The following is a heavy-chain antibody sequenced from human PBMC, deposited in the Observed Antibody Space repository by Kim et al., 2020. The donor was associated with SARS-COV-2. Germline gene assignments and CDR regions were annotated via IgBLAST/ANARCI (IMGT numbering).Heavy chain of an antibody. CDR2: IKSKTDGGTT. V-gene: IGHV3-15*01. D-gene: IGHD2-21*01. Sequence: GGSLRLSCAASGFTFSNAWMSWVRQAPGKGLEWVGRIKSKTDGGTTDYAAPVKGRFTISRDDSKNTLYLQMNSLKTEDTAVYYCTTDLEYCGGDCYGFFDPWGQGTLVTVSS. J-gene: IGHJ5*02. CDR3: TTDLEYCGGDCYGFFDP. CDR1: GFTFSNAW.